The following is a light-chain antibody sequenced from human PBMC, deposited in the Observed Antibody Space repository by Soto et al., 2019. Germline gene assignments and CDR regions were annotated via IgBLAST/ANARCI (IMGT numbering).Light chain of an antibody. V-gene: IGKV1-8*01. J-gene: IGKJ4*01. CDR2: AAS. Sequence: AIRMTQSPSSLSASTGDRVTITCRASQGISSYLAWYQQKPGKAPKLLLYAASTLQSRVPSRYSGSGSVTHFSLTISFLQSEDLATYYFQQYYSYPLTFGGGTKVEIK. CDR1: QGISSY. CDR3: QQYYSYPLT.